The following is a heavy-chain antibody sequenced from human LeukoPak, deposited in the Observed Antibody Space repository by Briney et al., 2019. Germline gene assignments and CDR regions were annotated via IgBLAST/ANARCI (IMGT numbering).Heavy chain of an antibody. D-gene: IGHD3-16*01. CDR3: AKARTLGRLMHGGLDY. J-gene: IGHJ4*02. CDR1: GFTFDDYA. Sequence: PGGSLRLSCAASGFTFDDYAMHWVRQAPGKGLEWVSGISWNSGSIGYADSVKGRFTISRDNAKNSLYLQMNSLRAEDTALYYCAKARTLGRLMHGGLDYWGQGTLVTVSS. CDR2: ISWNSGSI. V-gene: IGHV3-9*01.